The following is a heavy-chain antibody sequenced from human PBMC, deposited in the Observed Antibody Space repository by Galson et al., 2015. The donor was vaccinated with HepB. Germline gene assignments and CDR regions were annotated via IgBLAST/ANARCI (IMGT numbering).Heavy chain of an antibody. J-gene: IGHJ4*02. CDR1: GFTFSSYG. CDR2: IWYDGSNK. V-gene: IGHV3-33*01. CDR3: ARDRLGGSGSEHFDY. D-gene: IGHD3-10*01. Sequence: SLRLSCAASGFTFSSYGMHWVRQAPGKGLEWVAVIWYDGSNKYYADSVKGRFTISRDNSKNTLYLQMNSLRAEGTAVYYCARDRLGGSGSEHFDYWGQGTLVTVSS.